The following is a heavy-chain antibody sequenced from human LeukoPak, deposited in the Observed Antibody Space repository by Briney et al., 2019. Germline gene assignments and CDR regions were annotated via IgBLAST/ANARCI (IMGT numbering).Heavy chain of an antibody. CDR1: GYTFTGYY. D-gene: IGHD2-2*01. V-gene: IGHV1-2*02. J-gene: IGHJ6*03. CDR2: INPKNGGS. Sequence: ASVKVSCKASGYTFTGYYIHWVRQAPGQGLEWVGWINPKNGGSNYAQKFQGRVTMTRDTSISTAYMDLSSLRSDDTAVYYCARGCQYQLLIYFYYYMDVWGKGTTVTVSS. CDR3: ARGCQYQLLIYFYYYMDV.